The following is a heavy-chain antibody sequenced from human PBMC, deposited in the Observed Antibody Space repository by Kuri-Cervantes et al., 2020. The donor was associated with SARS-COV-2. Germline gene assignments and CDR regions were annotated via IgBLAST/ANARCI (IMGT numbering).Heavy chain of an antibody. Sequence: GESLKISCAAPGFTFSDYYMSWIRQAPGKGLEWVSYISSSGSTIYYADSVKGRFTISRDNAKNSLYLQMNSLRAEDTAVYYCARDRRYYDSSGSIDAFDIWGQGTMVTVSS. CDR2: ISSSGSTI. J-gene: IGHJ3*02. CDR3: ARDRRYYDSSGSIDAFDI. CDR1: GFTFSDYY. V-gene: IGHV3-11*04. D-gene: IGHD3-22*01.